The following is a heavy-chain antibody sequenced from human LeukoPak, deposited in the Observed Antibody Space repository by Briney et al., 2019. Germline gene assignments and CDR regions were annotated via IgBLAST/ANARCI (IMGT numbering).Heavy chain of an antibody. J-gene: IGHJ4*02. CDR3: TTDLSEVRYFGLDGDY. Sequence: GGSLRLSCAASGFTFSNAWMSCVRQAPGKGLEWVGRIKSKTDGGTTDYAAPVKGRFTISRDDSKNTLYLQMNSLKTEDTAVYYCTTDLSEVRYFGLDGDYWGQGTLVTVSS. V-gene: IGHV3-15*01. CDR2: IKSKTDGGTT. D-gene: IGHD3-9*01. CDR1: GFTFSNAW.